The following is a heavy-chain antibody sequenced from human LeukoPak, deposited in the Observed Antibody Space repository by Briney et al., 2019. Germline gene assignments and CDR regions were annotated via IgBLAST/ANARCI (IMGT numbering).Heavy chain of an antibody. CDR2: IYYSGST. J-gene: IGHJ4*02. CDR3: ASLPPSDY. V-gene: IGHV4-59*08. CDR1: GGSISSYY. Sequence: SETLSLTCTVSGGSISSYYWSWIRQPPGKGLEWIGYIYYSGSTNYNPSLKSRVTISVDTSKNQFSLKLSSVTAADTAVYYCASLPPSDYWDQGTLVTVSS.